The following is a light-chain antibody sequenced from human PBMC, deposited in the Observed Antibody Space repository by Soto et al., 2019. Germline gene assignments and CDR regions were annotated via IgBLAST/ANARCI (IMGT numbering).Light chain of an antibody. CDR3: QQYGSSPLT. V-gene: IGKV3-20*01. Sequence: EIVLMQSPGTLSLSPGEGATLSCRASQSVNNNYLAWYQQKPGQTPKVLIYRASSRATGIPDRFSGSGSGTDFTLTISRLEPEDFAVYYCQQYGSSPLTFGGGTKVEIK. J-gene: IGKJ4*01. CDR1: QSVNNNY. CDR2: RAS.